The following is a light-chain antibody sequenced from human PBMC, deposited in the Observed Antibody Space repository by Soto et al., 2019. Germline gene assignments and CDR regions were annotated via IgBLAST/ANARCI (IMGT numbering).Light chain of an antibody. CDR2: SAS. CDR3: QQADSFPYT. Sequence: DIQMTQSPSSVSASVGDRVTITCRASQAISDWVAWCQQKPGKAPKLLIHSASSLQNEVPPRFSGSTSGTDFTLTISGLQPEDVATYYCQQADSFPYTFGRGTKLEI. V-gene: IGKV1-12*02. CDR1: QAISDW. J-gene: IGKJ2*01.